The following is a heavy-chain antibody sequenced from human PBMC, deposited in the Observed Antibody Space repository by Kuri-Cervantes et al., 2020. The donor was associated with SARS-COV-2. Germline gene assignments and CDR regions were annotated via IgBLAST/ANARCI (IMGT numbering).Heavy chain of an antibody. D-gene: IGHD2-2*02. CDR1: GFTFSSYA. Sequence: GESLKISCAASGFTFSSYAMHWVRQAPGQGLEWMGWINPNSGGTNYAQKFQGRVTMTRDTSISTAYMELSRLRSDDTAVYYCARAFVLGYCSSTSCYTLNFDYWGQGTLVTVSS. CDR3: ARAFVLGYCSSTSCYTLNFDY. CDR2: INPNSGGT. V-gene: IGHV1-2*02. J-gene: IGHJ4*02.